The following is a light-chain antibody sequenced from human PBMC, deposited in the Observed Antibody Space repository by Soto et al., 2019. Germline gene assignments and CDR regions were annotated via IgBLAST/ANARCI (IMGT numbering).Light chain of an antibody. V-gene: IGKV1-33*01. CDR1: QDISNY. CDR3: QQYDNFPL. CDR2: DAS. Sequence: DIQMTQSPSSLSAFVGDRVTITCQASQDISNYLHWYQQKVGKAPKLLIYDASNLQTGVPSRFSGGGSGTNFTFTISSLQPEDFATYYCQQYDNFPLFGGGTKVEIK. J-gene: IGKJ4*01.